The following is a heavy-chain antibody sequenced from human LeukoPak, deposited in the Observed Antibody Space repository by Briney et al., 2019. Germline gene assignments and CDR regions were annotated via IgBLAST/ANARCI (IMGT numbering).Heavy chain of an antibody. CDR3: AKGPVSAGWNY. CDR2: ISNSGGST. V-gene: IGHV3-23*01. D-gene: IGHD6-19*01. CDR1: GFTFSTYA. J-gene: IGHJ4*02. Sequence: GGSLTLSCAASGFTFSTYAMSWVRQAPGKGLEWVSGISNSGGSTYYADSVKGRFTISRDNSKNTLYLQMNSLRVEDTAVYYCAKGPVSAGWNYWGQGSLVTVSS.